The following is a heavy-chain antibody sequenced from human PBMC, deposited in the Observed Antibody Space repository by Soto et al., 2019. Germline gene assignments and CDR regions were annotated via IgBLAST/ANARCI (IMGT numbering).Heavy chain of an antibody. V-gene: IGHV1-18*01. CDR2: VDPDNVHT. Sequence: QVQLVQSGPEVKKPGTSVKVSCKTSGCGFSNYVVSWVRQAPGQGLEWVGRVDPDNVHTKCAQKLQGRVTMATDTATNTAYMELRSLTFDDTAVYYCARGAASGYSYFYYMDVWGKGTTVTVSS. J-gene: IGHJ6*03. CDR1: GCGFSNYV. D-gene: IGHD6-13*01. CDR3: ARGAASGYSYFYYMDV.